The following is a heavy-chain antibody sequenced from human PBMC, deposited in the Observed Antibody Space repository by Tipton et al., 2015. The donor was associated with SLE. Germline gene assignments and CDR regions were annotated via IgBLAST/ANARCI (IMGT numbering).Heavy chain of an antibody. V-gene: IGHV3-33*08. J-gene: IGHJ6*03. CDR1: GFTFSSYG. CDR2: IWYDGSNK. D-gene: IGHD2-21*01. CDR3: ARALLWWCDYMDV. Sequence: RSLRLSCAASGFTFSSYGMHWVRQAPGKGLEWVAVIWYDGSNKYYADSVKGRFTISRDNSKNTLYLQMNSLRAEDTAVYYCARALLWWCDYMDVWGKGTTVTVSS.